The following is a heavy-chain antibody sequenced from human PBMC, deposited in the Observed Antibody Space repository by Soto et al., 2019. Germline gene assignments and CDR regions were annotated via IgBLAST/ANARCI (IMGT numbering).Heavy chain of an antibody. J-gene: IGHJ6*02. D-gene: IGHD1-1*01. V-gene: IGHV1-3*01. CDR1: GYTFSTYA. CDR3: ARGKGMEENYYYYGMDV. CDR2: INGGNGHT. Sequence: SVKVSCKASGYTFSTYALHWVRQAPGQGLEWMGWINGGNGHTRYSQKLKDRVTISRDTPASTAYMELSGLRSEDTAVYYCARGKGMEENYYYYGMDVWGQGTTVTVSS.